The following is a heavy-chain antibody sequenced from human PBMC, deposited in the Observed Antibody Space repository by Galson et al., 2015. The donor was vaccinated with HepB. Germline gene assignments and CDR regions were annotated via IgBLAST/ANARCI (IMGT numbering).Heavy chain of an antibody. CDR1: GFTFNNYW. CDR2: IKPDGSDI. J-gene: IGHJ4*02. D-gene: IGHD5-18*01. V-gene: IGHV3-7*03. CDR3: ARENAYTYGFDY. Sequence: SLRLSCAASGFTFNNYWMNWVRQAPGKGLEWVANIKPDGSDIYYVDSMKGRFTISRDNAKNSLYLQMNSLRAEDTAVYYCARENAYTYGFDYWGQGTLVAVSS.